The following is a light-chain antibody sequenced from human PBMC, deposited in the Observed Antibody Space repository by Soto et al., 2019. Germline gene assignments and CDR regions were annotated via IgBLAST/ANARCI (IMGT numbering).Light chain of an antibody. CDR1: SSDVGGYNY. CDR3: CSYAGSYTVV. J-gene: IGLJ2*01. V-gene: IGLV2-11*01. CDR2: DVS. Sequence: QSALTQPRSVSGSPGQSVTISCTGTSSDVGGYNYVSWYQQHPGKAPKLMIYDVSKRPSGVPDRFSGSKSGNTASLTIPGLQAEDEADYYCCSYAGSYTVVFGGGTKLTVL.